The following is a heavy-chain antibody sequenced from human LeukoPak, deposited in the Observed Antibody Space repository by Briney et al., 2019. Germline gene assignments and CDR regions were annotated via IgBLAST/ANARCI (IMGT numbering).Heavy chain of an antibody. CDR3: ASRGYSGYDLRWVDY. J-gene: IGHJ4*02. V-gene: IGHV1-2*02. Sequence: ASVKVSCKATGYTFTAYYMQWVRQAPGQGLEWMGWINPNSGTTNCAQKFQGRVTTTRDTSISTAYMELSRLRSDDTAVYYCASRGYSGYDLRWVDYWGQGTLVTVSS. CDR1: GYTFTAYY. D-gene: IGHD5-12*01. CDR2: INPNSGTT.